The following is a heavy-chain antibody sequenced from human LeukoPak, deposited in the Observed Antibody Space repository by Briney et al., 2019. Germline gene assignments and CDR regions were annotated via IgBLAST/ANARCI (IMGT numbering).Heavy chain of an antibody. CDR3: AKAAYYYDSSGSFFQH. D-gene: IGHD3-22*01. V-gene: IGHV3-23*01. J-gene: IGHJ1*01. CDR2: ISGSGGST. CDR1: GFXFSSYA. Sequence: GGSLRLSCAASGFXFSSYAMSWVRQAPGKGLEWVSAISGSGGSTYYADSVKGRFTISRDNSKNTLYLQMNSLRAEDTAVYYCAKAAYYYDSSGSFFQHWGQGTLVTVSS.